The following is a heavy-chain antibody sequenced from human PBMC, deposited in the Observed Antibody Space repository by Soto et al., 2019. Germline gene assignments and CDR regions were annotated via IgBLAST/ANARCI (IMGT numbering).Heavy chain of an antibody. CDR3: ARPLGSSTLDY. V-gene: IGHV2-70*11. Sequence: SGPTLVNPTQTLTLTCTFSGFSLSTSGMCVSWIRQPPGKALEWLARIDWDDDEYYSTSLKTRLTVSKDTSKNLVVLTMTNMDPTDTATYHCARPLGSSTLDYWGQGTLVTVS. D-gene: IGHD6-13*01. J-gene: IGHJ4*02. CDR1: GFSLSTSGMC. CDR2: IDWDDDE.